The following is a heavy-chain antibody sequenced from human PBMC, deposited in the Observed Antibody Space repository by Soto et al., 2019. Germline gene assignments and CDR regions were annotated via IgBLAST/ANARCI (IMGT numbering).Heavy chain of an antibody. Sequence: QVQLVQPGGEVKEPGASVKISCKASGYIFSNYGISWVRQAPGQGLEWMAWISAYNGKTYYAQKVQDRVTVTTDTSTSTGYMEVRSLRSADTAVYYCANNTRIPAANWLPNWFDIWGQGTLVTVSS. CDR2: ISAYNGKT. CDR3: ANNTRIPAANWLPNWFDI. CDR1: GYIFSNYG. D-gene: IGHD2-2*01. V-gene: IGHV1-18*01. J-gene: IGHJ4*02.